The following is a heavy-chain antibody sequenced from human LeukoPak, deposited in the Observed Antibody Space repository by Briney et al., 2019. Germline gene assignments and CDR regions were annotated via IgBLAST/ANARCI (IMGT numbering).Heavy chain of an antibody. CDR1: GYTFTSYY. D-gene: IGHD2-2*01. CDR2: INPSGGST. CDR3: ARDNFPSTYRDWFDP. Sequence: ASVKVSCKASGYTFTSYYMHWVRQAPGQGLEWMGIINPSGGSTSYAQKFQGRVTMTRDTSTSTVYMELSSLRSEDTAVYYCARDNFPSTYRDWFDPWGQGTLVTVSS. J-gene: IGHJ5*02. V-gene: IGHV1-46*01.